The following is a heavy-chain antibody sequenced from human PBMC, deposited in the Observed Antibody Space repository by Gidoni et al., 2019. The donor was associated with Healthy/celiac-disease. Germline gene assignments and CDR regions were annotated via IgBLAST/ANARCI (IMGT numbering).Heavy chain of an antibody. CDR1: GWSFSGYY. D-gene: IGHD3-3*01. CDR2: INHSGST. V-gene: IGHV4-34*01. CDR3: ARIYRFLEWLLLDY. J-gene: IGHJ4*02. Sequence: QVQLQQWGSGLLKPSETLSLPCAVYGWSFSGYYWSWIRQPPGKGLEWIGEINHSGSTNYNPSLKSRVTISVDTSKNQFSLKLSSVTAADTAVYYCARIYRFLEWLLLDYWGQGTLVTVSS.